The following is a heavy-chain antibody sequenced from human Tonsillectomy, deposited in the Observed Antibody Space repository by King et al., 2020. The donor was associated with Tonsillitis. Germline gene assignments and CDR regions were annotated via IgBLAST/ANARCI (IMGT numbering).Heavy chain of an antibody. CDR3: AKDFHPTVTTSPYYYSYYGMDV. CDR1: GFTFDDYA. J-gene: IGHJ6*02. CDR2: ISRNSASI. V-gene: IGHV3-9*01. D-gene: IGHD4-11*01. Sequence: VQLVESGGGLVQPGRSLRLSCAASGFTFDDYAMHWVRQAPGKGLEWVSGISRNSASIGYADSVKGRFTISRDNAKNSLYLQMNSLRPEDTALYYCAKDFHPTVTTSPYYYSYYGMDVWGQGTTVTVSS.